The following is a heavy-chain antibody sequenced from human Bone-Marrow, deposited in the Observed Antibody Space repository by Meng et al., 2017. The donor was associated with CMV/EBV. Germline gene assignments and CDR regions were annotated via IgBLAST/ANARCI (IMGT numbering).Heavy chain of an antibody. CDR2: IYSGGST. Sequence: GESLKISCAASGFTVSSNYMSWVRQAPGKGLEWVSVIYSGGSTYYADSVKGRFTISRDNSKNTLYLQMNSLRAEDTAVYYCASETYYDFWSGYYIWGQGTLVTVSS. J-gene: IGHJ4*02. V-gene: IGHV3-66*02. CDR1: GFTVSSNY. D-gene: IGHD3-3*01. CDR3: ASETYYDFWSGYYI.